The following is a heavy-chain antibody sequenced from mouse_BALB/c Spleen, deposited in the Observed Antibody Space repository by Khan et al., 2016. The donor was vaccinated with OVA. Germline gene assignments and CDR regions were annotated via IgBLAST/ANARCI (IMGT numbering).Heavy chain of an antibody. Sequence: QIQLVQSGAELTRPGASVKMSCKASGYTFTSYTMHWVKQRPGQGLEWIGYINPVSDYTNYNQNFKDKATLTADKSSSTAYMQLRSLTSEDSAVYYCTKEGAYDRYDGCFAYWGQGTLVTVST. CDR3: TKEGAYDRYDGCFAY. V-gene: IGHV1-4*01. CDR2: INPVSDYT. J-gene: IGHJ3*01. D-gene: IGHD2-14*01. CDR1: GYTFTSYT.